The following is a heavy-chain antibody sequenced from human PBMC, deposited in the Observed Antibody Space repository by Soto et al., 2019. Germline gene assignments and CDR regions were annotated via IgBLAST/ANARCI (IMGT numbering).Heavy chain of an antibody. D-gene: IGHD1-1*01. V-gene: IGHV1-69*13. CDR3: ARDKDRQQLGGNYYYIMDV. CDR2: IMPVFPTP. J-gene: IGHJ6*01. Sequence: SVKVSCKTSGGTFRTSAISWVRQAPGQGLEWMGGIMPVFPTPDYAQKFQGRVTITADESTSTAYMELSSLRSEDTAVYYCARDKDRQQLGGNYYYIMDVSGQGTTVTVSS. CDR1: GGTFRTSA.